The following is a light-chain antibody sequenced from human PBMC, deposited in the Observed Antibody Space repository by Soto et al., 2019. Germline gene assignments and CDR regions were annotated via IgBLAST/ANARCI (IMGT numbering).Light chain of an antibody. J-gene: IGKJ3*01. V-gene: IGKV1-9*01. CDR1: QGISSY. CDR2: AAS. Sequence: DIQLTQSPSFLSASVGDRVTITCRASQGISSYLAWYQQKPGKAPKLLIYAASTLQSGVPSRFSGSGSGTEFTLTIYGLQPEDFATYYCQQLNSYPLTFGPGTKVDI. CDR3: QQLNSYPLT.